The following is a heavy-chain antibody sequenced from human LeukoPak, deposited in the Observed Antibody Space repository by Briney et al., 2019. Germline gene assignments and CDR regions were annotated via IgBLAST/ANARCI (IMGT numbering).Heavy chain of an antibody. CDR1: GGSISSSSYY. D-gene: IGHD2-15*01. CDR3: ARDAVAATSYFQH. V-gene: IGHV4-39*07. Sequence: SETLSLTCTVSGGSISSSSYYWGWIRQPPGKGLEWIGSIYYSGSTYYNPSLKSRVTISVDTSKNQFSLKLSSVTAADTAVYYCARDAVAATSYFQHWGQGTLVTVSS. J-gene: IGHJ1*01. CDR2: IYYSGST.